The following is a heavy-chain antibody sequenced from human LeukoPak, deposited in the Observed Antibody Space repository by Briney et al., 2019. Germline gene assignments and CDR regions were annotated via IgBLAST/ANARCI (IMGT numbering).Heavy chain of an antibody. V-gene: IGHV4-59*12. CDR3: ARGYGSYLFGYFDY. Sequence: PSQCLSLALTVVGGSISSLSGGWVWPRPRKRLWRSGYIYYSGSTNYNPYLKSRVTISVDTSKNQFSLKLSSVTAADTAVYYCARGYGSYLFGYFDYWGQGTLVTVSS. D-gene: IGHD1-26*01. CDR1: GGSISSLS. CDR2: IYYSGST. J-gene: IGHJ4*02.